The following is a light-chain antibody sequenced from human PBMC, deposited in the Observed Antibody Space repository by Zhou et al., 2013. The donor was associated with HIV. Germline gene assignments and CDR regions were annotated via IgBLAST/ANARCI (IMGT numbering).Light chain of an antibody. CDR2: HTS. CDR1: QTIGTNY. CDR3: QQFGGSPLYS. J-gene: IGKJ2*01. V-gene: IGKV3-20*01. Sequence: EIVMTQSPATLSVSPGEGATVSCRASQTIGTNYLAWYQQKTGQAPTLLIYHTSKRAAGIPDRFSAGGSGTDFSLTINRLEPEDFAVYFCQQFGGSPLYSFGQGTKLEIK.